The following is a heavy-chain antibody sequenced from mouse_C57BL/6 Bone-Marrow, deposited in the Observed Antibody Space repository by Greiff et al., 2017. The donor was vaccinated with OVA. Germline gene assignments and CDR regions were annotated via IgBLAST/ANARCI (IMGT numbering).Heavy chain of an antibody. V-gene: IGHV1-82*01. CDR1: GYAFSSSW. CDR3: ARHEDGYYASYFDY. D-gene: IGHD2-3*01. CDR2: IYPGDGDT. Sequence: VHLVESGPELVKPGASVKISCKASGYAFSSSWMNWVKQRPGTGLAWIGRIYPGDGDTNYNGKFKGKATLTADKSSSTAYMQLSSLTAEDSAVYFCARHEDGYYASYFDYWGQGTTLTGSS. J-gene: IGHJ2*01.